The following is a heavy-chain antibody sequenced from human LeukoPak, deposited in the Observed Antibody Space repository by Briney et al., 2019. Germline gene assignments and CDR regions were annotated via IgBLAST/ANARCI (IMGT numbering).Heavy chain of an antibody. D-gene: IGHD6-13*01. V-gene: IGHV4-59*12. CDR2: IYYSGST. CDR1: GGSISSYY. J-gene: IGHJ4*02. Sequence: SETLSLTCTVSGGSISSYYWSWIRQPPGKGLEWIGYIYYSGSTNYNPSLKSRVTISVDTSKNQFSLKLSSVTAADTAVYYCARDIAAAGTEGWGQGTLVTVSS. CDR3: ARDIAAAGTEG.